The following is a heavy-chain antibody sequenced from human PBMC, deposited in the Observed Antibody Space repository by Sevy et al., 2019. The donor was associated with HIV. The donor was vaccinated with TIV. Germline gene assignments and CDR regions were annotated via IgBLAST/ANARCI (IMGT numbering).Heavy chain of an antibody. Sequence: GGSLRLSCAAAGFIFSTYGMNWVRQAPGKGLEWVAYIRHDGTTKYYLDSVKRRFTVSRDNSKNTLSLGMNRLKAEDTAVYYCARDPLGYGGNNDSWGQGTLVTVSS. CDR1: GFIFSTYG. V-gene: IGHV3-30*02. CDR2: IRHDGTTK. J-gene: IGHJ4*02. CDR3: ARDPLGYGGNNDS. D-gene: IGHD4-17*01.